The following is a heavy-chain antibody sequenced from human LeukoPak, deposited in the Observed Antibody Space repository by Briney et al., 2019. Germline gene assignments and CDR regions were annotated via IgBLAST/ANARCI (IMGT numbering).Heavy chain of an antibody. CDR1: GFTFSSYT. CDR2: ISGSSRHK. CDR3: ARTANFAAGYYIDY. D-gene: IGHD6-13*01. V-gene: IGHV3-21*01. J-gene: IGHJ4*02. Sequence: GGSLRLSCAASGFTFSSYTMSWVRQAPGKGLEWVSSISGSSRHKYYADSVKGRFTISRDNAKNSLYLQMNSLRAEDTAVYYCARTANFAAGYYIDYWGQGTLVTVSS.